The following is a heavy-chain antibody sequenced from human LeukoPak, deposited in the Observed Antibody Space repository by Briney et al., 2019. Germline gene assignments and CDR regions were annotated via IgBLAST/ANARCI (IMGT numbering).Heavy chain of an antibody. CDR2: ISGSGGST. CDR3: AKSEGLLYIHYYYGMDV. J-gene: IGHJ6*02. CDR1: GFTFSSYA. Sequence: GGSLRLSCAASGFTFSSYAMSWVRQAPGKGLEWVSAISGSGGSTYYADSVKGRFTISRDNSKNTLYLQMNSLRAEDTAVYYCAKSEGLLYIHYYYGMDVWGQGTTVTVSS. V-gene: IGHV3-23*01. D-gene: IGHD3-3*01.